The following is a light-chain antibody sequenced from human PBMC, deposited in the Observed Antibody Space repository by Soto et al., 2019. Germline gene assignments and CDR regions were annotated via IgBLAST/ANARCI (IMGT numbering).Light chain of an antibody. CDR3: QQYGSSVT. J-gene: IGKJ4*01. V-gene: IGKV3-20*01. Sequence: EIVLTQSPGTLSLSPGERATLSCRASQSVRSSYLAWYQQKPGQAPRLLIYGASSRATGIPDRFSGSGSGTDFTLTISRLEPEDFEVYYCQQYGSSVTFGGGNKVEI. CDR2: GAS. CDR1: QSVRSSY.